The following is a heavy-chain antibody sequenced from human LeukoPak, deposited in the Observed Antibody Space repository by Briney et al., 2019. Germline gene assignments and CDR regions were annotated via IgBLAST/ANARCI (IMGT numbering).Heavy chain of an antibody. D-gene: IGHD3-3*01. J-gene: IGHJ6*02. Sequence: PGGSLRLSCAAPGFTFSSSAMSCVRPAPGKGLGWVSAMSGNSGSTYYAGSVKGRFTISRDNSKNTLYLQMNSLSAEDTAVYYCAKAPPFWSGYGMDVWGQGTTVSVSS. CDR3: AKAPPFWSGYGMDV. V-gene: IGHV3-23*01. CDR2: MSGNSGST. CDR1: GFTFSSSA.